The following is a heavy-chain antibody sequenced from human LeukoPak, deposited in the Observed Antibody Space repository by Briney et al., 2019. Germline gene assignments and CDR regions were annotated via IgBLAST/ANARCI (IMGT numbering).Heavy chain of an antibody. V-gene: IGHV3-23*01. CDR3: AKDRARITRVRGAITDP. D-gene: IGHD3-10*01. J-gene: IGHJ5*02. CDR2: IGGSGDST. Sequence: GGSLRLSCAGSGFTFNIYAMNWVRQAPGKGLEWVSGIGGSGDSTYYADSVTGRFTISRDNSKNTLFLQTNSLRVEDTAVYYCAKDRARITRVRGAITDPWGQGTLVTVSS. CDR1: GFTFNIYA.